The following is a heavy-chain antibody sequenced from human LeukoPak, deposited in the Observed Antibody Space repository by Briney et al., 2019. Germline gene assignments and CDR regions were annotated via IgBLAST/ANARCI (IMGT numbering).Heavy chain of an antibody. CDR1: GASLSRDTYF. CDR2: IDSSGTT. Sequence: SETLSLTCAVSGASLSRDTYFWGWIRQSPEKGLEWIGSIDSSGTTHYNSSLKSRVDISVDTSRNQVSLNLTSATSADTAVYYCARHGYIQFWLYWGQGTQVIVSS. CDR3: ARHGYIQFWLY. V-gene: IGHV4-39*01. J-gene: IGHJ4*02. D-gene: IGHD5-18*01.